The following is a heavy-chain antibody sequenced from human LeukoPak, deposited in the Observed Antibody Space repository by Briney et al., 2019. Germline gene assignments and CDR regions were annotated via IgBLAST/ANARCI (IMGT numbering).Heavy chain of an antibody. Sequence: GGSLRLSCAASGFTFDDYAMHWVRQAPGKGLEWVSGISWNSGSIGYADSVKGRFTTSRDNAKNSLYLQMNSLRAEDTALYYCARHRWFGDNSWFDPWGQGTLVTVSS. CDR2: ISWNSGSI. CDR3: ARHRWFGDNSWFDP. CDR1: GFTFDDYA. V-gene: IGHV3-9*01. D-gene: IGHD3-10*01. J-gene: IGHJ5*02.